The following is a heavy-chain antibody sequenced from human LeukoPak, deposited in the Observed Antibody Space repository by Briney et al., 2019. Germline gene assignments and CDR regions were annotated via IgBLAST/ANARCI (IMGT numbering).Heavy chain of an antibody. Sequence: ASVKVSCKASGGTFSSYAISWVRQAPGQGLEWMGGIIPIFGTANYAQKFQGRVTSTTDESTSTADMELSSLRSEDTAVYYCAILPPLYYYDSSGYFDYWGQGTLVTVSS. CDR3: AILPPLYYYDSSGYFDY. CDR2: IIPIFGTA. V-gene: IGHV1-69*05. CDR1: GGTFSSYA. J-gene: IGHJ4*02. D-gene: IGHD3-22*01.